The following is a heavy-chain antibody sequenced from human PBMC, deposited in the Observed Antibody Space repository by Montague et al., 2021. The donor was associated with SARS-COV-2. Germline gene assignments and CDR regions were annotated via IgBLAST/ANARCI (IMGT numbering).Heavy chain of an antibody. CDR3: ARVGRQQLVRLSGMDV. CDR1: GGSISSSSHY. CDR2: IYYSGST. V-gene: IGHV4-39*07. J-gene: IGHJ6*02. D-gene: IGHD6-13*01. Sequence: SETLSLTCTVSGGSISSSSHYWGWIRQPPGKGLEWIGSIYYSGSTYYNPSLKSRVTISVDTSKNQFSLKLSSVTAADTAVYYCARVGRQQLVRLSGMDVWGQGTRVPVPS.